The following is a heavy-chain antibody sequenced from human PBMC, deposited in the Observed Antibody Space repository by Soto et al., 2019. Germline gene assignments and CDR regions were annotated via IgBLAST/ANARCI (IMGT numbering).Heavy chain of an antibody. Sequence: QVQLVQSGAEVKKPGSSVKVSCKASGGTFSSYTISWVRQAPGQGLEWMGRIIPILGIANYAQKFQGRVTITADKSTSTAYMELSSLRSEDTAVYYCARAHSSSWYWGVGWFDPWGQGTLVTVSS. CDR3: ARAHSSSWYWGVGWFDP. V-gene: IGHV1-69*02. J-gene: IGHJ5*02. D-gene: IGHD6-13*01. CDR2: IIPILGIA. CDR1: GGTFSSYT.